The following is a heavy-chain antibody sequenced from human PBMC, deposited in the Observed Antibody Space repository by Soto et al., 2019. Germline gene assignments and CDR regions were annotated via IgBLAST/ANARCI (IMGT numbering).Heavy chain of an antibody. CDR1: GGSISSGGYY. D-gene: IGHD3-10*01. V-gene: IGHV4-31*03. CDR2: IYYSGST. Sequence: SETLSLTCTVSGGSISSGGYYWSWIRQHPGKGLEWIGYIYYSGSTYYNTSLKSRVTISVDTSKNQFSLKLSSLTAADTAVYYCARVFGFGGMDVWGQGTTVTVS. J-gene: IGHJ6*02. CDR3: ARVFGFGGMDV.